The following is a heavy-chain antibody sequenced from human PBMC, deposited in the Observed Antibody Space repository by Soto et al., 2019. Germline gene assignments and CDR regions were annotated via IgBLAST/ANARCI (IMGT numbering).Heavy chain of an antibody. CDR3: AREVGGHAGLQGRFDY. V-gene: IGHV3-33*01. J-gene: IGHJ4*02. Sequence: QVQLVESGGGVVQPGRSLRLSCAASGFTFSSYGMHWVRQAPGKGLEWVAIIWYDGSDTSYADSVKGRFTISRDNSKNTVYLQMNRLRAEDKGVDYCAREVGGHAGLQGRFDYWGQGTLVTVSS. CDR1: GFTFSSYG. D-gene: IGHD3-3*01. CDR2: IWYDGSDT.